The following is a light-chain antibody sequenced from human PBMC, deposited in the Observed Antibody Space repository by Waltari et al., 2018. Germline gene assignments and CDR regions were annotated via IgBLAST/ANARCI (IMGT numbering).Light chain of an antibody. CDR3: ASDSSGGTVYV. Sequence: QSALTQPASVSGSPGQSITISCTGTSSDVGGYNYVPWYQQHPGKAPKLMIYEVSNRPSGVSSRFSGSKSGNTASLTISGLQAEDEADYFCASDSSGGTVYVFGTGTKVTVL. CDR2: EVS. CDR1: SSDVGGYNY. J-gene: IGLJ1*01. V-gene: IGLV2-14*01.